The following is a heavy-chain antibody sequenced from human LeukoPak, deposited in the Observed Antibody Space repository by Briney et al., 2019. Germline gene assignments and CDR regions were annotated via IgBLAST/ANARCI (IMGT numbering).Heavy chain of an antibody. CDR1: GFTFNIYW. Sequence: GGSLRLSCAASGFTFNIYWMSWVRQPPGKGREWVANKKKDGNLKYYVYSVKRRFTISRDNAKNSLYLQMNSLRAEDTAVYYCARIGYSSSANDYWGQGTLVIVSS. CDR3: ARIGYSSSANDY. J-gene: IGHJ4*02. CDR2: KKKDGNLK. V-gene: IGHV3-7*01. D-gene: IGHD6-6*01.